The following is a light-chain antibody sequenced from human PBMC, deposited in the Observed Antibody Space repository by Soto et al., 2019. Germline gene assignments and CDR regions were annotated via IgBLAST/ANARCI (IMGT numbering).Light chain of an antibody. CDR1: QSVSSSS. CDR3: LQYGSSSWT. J-gene: IGKJ1*01. CDR2: GAS. Sequence: EIVLTQSPGTLSLSPGVRATLSCRASQSVSSSSLAWYQQKPGQALRLLIYGASSRATGIPDRFSGSGSGTDFTLTISRLEPEDFAVYCGLQYGSSSWTFGQGTKVEIK. V-gene: IGKV3-20*01.